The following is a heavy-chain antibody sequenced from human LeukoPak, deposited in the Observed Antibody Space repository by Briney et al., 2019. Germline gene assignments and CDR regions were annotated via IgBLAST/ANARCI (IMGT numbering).Heavy chain of an antibody. CDR3: AKGYRDYYGSGSYYMDV. CDR1: GFTFSSYG. V-gene: IGHV3-23*01. Sequence: PGGSLRPSCAASGFTFSSYGMSWVRQAPGKGLEWVSAISGSGGSTYYADSVKGRFTISRDNSKNTLYLQMNSLRAEDTAVYYCAKGYRDYYGSGSYYMDVWGKGTTVTISS. J-gene: IGHJ6*03. D-gene: IGHD3-10*01. CDR2: ISGSGGST.